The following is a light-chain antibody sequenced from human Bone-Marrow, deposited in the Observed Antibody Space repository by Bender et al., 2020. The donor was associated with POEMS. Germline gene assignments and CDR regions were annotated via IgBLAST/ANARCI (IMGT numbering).Light chain of an antibody. CDR3: CSSAGDRTWV. CDR1: SSNIGAHA. CDR2: SSH. Sequence: QSVLTQPASASGTPGQRVTISCSGGSSNIGAHAVNWYQHLPGTAPKLLIYSSHRRPSEVPDRFSGSRSGNTASLTISGLQAEDEADYYCCSSAGDRTWVFGGGTKLTVL. J-gene: IGLJ3*02. V-gene: IGLV1-44*01.